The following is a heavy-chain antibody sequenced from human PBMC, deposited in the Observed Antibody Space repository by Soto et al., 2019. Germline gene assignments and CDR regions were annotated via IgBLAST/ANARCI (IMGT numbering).Heavy chain of an antibody. J-gene: IGHJ4*02. CDR1: CGSFSGYY. CDR2: INHSGST. Sequence: SETLSLTCAVSCGSFSGYYWSWIRQPPGKGLEWIGEINHSGSTNYNPSLKSRVTISVDTSKNQFSLELDSVTAADTAVYYCAREHLYTSGATDHWGQGTLVTVS. CDR3: AREHLYTSGATDH. V-gene: IGHV4-34*01. D-gene: IGHD1-26*01.